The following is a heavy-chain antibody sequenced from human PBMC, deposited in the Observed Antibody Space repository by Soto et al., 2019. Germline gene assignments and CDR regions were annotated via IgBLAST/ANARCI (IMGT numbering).Heavy chain of an antibody. CDR3: ARVYCSGGSCYSIDY. CDR1: GVSITSHY. Sequence: SETLSLTCTVSGVSITSHYWSWIRQSPGKGLEWIAYMHHSGSTNYNPSLKSRVTVSIDTSTSTVYMELSSLRSEDTAVYYCARVYCSGGSCYSIDYWGQGTLVTVSS. CDR2: MHHSGST. D-gene: IGHD2-15*01. V-gene: IGHV4-59*11. J-gene: IGHJ4*02.